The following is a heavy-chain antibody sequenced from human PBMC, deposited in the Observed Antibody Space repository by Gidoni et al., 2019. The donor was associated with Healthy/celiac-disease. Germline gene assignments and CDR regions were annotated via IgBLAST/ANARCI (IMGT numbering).Heavy chain of an antibody. CDR2: SSGSSGST. CDR3: AKGLSKGSAVAGYFDY. J-gene: IGHJ4*02. CDR1: GFTFSSYD. V-gene: IGHV3-23*01. D-gene: IGHD6-19*01. Sequence: DVQLLESGGGLVQPGGSLRLSCAASGFTFSSYDMSWVRQAPGKGLEGVSASSGSSGSTYYADSVKGRFTSSRDNSKNTMYLQMNRLRAEETDVYYCAKGLSKGSAVAGYFDYWGQGTLVTVSS.